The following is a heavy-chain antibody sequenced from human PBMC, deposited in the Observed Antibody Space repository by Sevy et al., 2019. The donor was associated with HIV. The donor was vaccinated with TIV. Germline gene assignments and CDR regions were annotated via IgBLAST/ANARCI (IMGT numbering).Heavy chain of an antibody. Sequence: GGSLRLSCAASAFSFSTNGMHWVRQAPGKGLEWVAFIRYDGINKFYTDSVKGRFTVSRDNSKNTLYLQMNSLTTEDTAVYYCAKDQGYNWNTEGFFDYWGQGTLVTVSS. CDR3: AKDQGYNWNTEGFFDY. V-gene: IGHV3-30*02. CDR1: AFSFSTNG. J-gene: IGHJ4*02. D-gene: IGHD1-20*01. CDR2: IRYDGINK.